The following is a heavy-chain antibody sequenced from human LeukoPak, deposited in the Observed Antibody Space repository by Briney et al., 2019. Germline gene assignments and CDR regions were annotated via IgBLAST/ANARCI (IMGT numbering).Heavy chain of an antibody. CDR3: ARLRGELTFDY. J-gene: IGHJ4*02. D-gene: IGHD1-26*01. CDR1: GGSVSSSSYY. Sequence: SETLSLTCTVSGGSVSSSSYYWGWIRQPPGKGLEWIGSIYHSGSTYYSPSLRSRITISVDTSKNQFSLKLSSVTAADTAVYYCARLRGELTFDYWGQGTLVTVSS. CDR2: IYHSGST. V-gene: IGHV4-39*07.